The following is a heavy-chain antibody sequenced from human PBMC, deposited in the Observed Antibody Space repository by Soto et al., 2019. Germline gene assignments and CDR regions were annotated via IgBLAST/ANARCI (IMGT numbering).Heavy chain of an antibody. V-gene: IGHV1-18*01. J-gene: IGHJ4*02. CDR1: GYIFTSYG. CDR2: ISAHNGKT. D-gene: IGHD4-17*01. Sequence: QAHLVQSGPEVKKPGASVKVSCKGSGYIFTSYGIAWVRQAPGQGLEWMGWISAHNGKTEYAQKFQGRVTVTRDTSTSTAYLELRRLRSDDTAVYYCARGRYGDYWGQGALVTVSS. CDR3: ARGRYGDY.